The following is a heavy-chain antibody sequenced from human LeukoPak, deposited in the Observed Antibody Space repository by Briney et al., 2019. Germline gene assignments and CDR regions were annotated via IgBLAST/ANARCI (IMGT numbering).Heavy chain of an antibody. D-gene: IGHD2-2*01. CDR1: GFTFSDYY. V-gene: IGHV3-11*04. J-gene: IGHJ4*02. CDR3: ARADCSSTSCYEFGY. CDR2: VRSSGSTI. Sequence: GGSLRLSCAASGFTFSDYYMSWIRQAPGKGLEWVSYVRSSGSTIYYADSVKGRFTISRDNAKNSLYLQMNSLRAEDTAVYYCARADCSSTSCYEFGYWGQGTLVTVSS.